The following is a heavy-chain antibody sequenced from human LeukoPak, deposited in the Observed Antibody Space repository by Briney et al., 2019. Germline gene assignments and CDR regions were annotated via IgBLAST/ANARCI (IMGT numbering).Heavy chain of an antibody. D-gene: IGHD6-13*01. V-gene: IGHV6-1*01. CDR3: TRGGAAAGFDF. Sequence: SQTLSLTCAISGDSVSSNSAVWNWIRQSPSRGLEWLGRTYYRSRWYNDYAVSVKSRISVSPDTSKNQFSLQLNSVTPEDTAVYYCTRGGAAAGFDFWGQGTLVTVFS. CDR2: TYYRSRWYN. J-gene: IGHJ4*02. CDR1: GDSVSSNSAV.